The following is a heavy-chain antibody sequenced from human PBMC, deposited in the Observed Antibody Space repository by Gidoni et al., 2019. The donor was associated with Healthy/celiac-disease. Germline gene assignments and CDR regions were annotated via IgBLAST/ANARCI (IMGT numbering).Heavy chain of an antibody. J-gene: IGHJ4*02. CDR3: ARALAYCGGDCSSDY. CDR2: ISSNSSTI. D-gene: IGHD2-21*02. V-gene: IGHV3-48*04. CDR1: GFTFLSYS. Sequence: EVQLVESGGGLVQPGGSLRLSCAASGFTFLSYSMNWVRQAPGKGLEWVSYISSNSSTIYYADSVKGRFTISRDNAKNSLYLQMNSLRAEDTAVYYCARALAYCGGDCSSDYWGQGTLVTVSS.